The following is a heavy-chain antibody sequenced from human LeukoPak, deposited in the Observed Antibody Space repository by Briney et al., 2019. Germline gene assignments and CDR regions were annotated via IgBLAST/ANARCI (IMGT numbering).Heavy chain of an antibody. D-gene: IGHD2-2*01. Sequence: GGSLRLSCAASGFTFSSYSMNWVRQAPGKGLEWVSYISSSSSTIYYADSVKGRFTISRDNAKNSLYLQMNSLRAEDTAVYYCAREGCSSTSCYSDPPEAYWGQGTLVTVSS. CDR1: GFTFSSYS. CDR2: ISSSSSTI. J-gene: IGHJ4*02. V-gene: IGHV3-48*01. CDR3: AREGCSSTSCYSDPPEAY.